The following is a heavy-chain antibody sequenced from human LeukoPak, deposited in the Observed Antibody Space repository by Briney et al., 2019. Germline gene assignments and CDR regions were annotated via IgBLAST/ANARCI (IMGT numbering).Heavy chain of an antibody. D-gene: IGHD5-18*01. V-gene: IGHV3-21*01. Sequence: GGSLRLSCAASGFTFSSYSMNWVRQAPGKGLEWVSSISSSSSYIYYADSVKGRFTISRGNAKNSLYLQMNSLRAEDTAVYYCAREPYSYGPHFDYWGQGTLVTVSS. CDR3: AREPYSYGPHFDY. CDR2: ISSSSSYI. CDR1: GFTFSSYS. J-gene: IGHJ4*02.